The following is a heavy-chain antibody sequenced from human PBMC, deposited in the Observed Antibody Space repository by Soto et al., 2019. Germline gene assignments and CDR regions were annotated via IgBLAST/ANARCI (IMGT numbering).Heavy chain of an antibody. CDR2: IYHSGST. J-gene: IGHJ6*02. Sequence: QVQLQESGPGLVKPSGTLSLTSAVSGGSISSSNWWSWVRQPPGKGLEWIGEIYHSGSTNYNPSLKSRVTISLDKSKNQFSLKLSSVTAADTAVYYCASVVGGYYYGMDVWGQGTTVTVSS. CDR3: ASVVGGYYYGMDV. D-gene: IGHD2-2*01. V-gene: IGHV4-4*02. CDR1: GGSISSSNW.